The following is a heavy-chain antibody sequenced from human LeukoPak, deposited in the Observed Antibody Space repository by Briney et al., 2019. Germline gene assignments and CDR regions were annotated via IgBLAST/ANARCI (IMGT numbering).Heavy chain of an antibody. CDR1: GFTFSSYA. D-gene: IGHD4-17*01. CDR3: AKDTGAVRPYYFDY. Sequence: GGSLRLSCAASGFTFSSYAMSWVRQAPGKGLEWVSGISGSGGSTYYADSVKGRFAISRDNSKNTLYLQLDSLRAEGTAVYYCAKDTGAVRPYYFDYWGQGTLVTVSS. CDR2: ISGSGGST. J-gene: IGHJ4*02. V-gene: IGHV3-23*01.